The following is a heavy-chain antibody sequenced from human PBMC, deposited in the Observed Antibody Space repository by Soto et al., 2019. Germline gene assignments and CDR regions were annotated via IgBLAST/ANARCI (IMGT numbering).Heavy chain of an antibody. Sequence: ASVKVSCKASGYTFTNNDINWVRQAPGQGLEWMGWISAYNGNTNYAQKLQGRVTMTTDTSTSTAYMELRSLRSDDTAVYYCARRIKTKYCSSTSCYQYGMDVWGQGTTVTVSS. CDR2: ISAYNGNT. J-gene: IGHJ6*02. V-gene: IGHV1-18*01. CDR1: GYTFTNND. CDR3: ARRIKTKYCSSTSCYQYGMDV. D-gene: IGHD2-2*01.